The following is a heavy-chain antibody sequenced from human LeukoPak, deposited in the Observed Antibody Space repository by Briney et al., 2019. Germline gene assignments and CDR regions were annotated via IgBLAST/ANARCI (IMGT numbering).Heavy chain of an antibody. CDR1: GFTFDDYA. J-gene: IGHJ3*02. CDR3: AKDISGGSYFPNLALGI. CDR2: ISWNSGGT. Sequence: PGGSLRLSCAASGFTFDDYAMHWVRQPPGKGLEWVSGISWNSGGTDYADSVKGRFTISRDNAKNSLYLQMNSLRPEDAALYYCAKDISGGSYFPNLALGIWGQGTMVTVSS. V-gene: IGHV3-9*01. D-gene: IGHD1-26*01.